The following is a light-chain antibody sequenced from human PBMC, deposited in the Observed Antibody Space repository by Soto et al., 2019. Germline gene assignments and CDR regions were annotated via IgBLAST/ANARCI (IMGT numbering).Light chain of an antibody. CDR3: SSYTSSSLYV. CDR1: SSDVGGYNY. V-gene: IGLV2-14*01. Sequence: QSVLTQPASVSGSPGQSITISCTGTSSDVGGYNYVSWYQQLPGKAPKLMIYDVSDRPSGVSNRFSGSKSGNTASLTISGLQAEDEADYYCSSYTSSSLYVFGTGTKVIVL. J-gene: IGLJ1*01. CDR2: DVS.